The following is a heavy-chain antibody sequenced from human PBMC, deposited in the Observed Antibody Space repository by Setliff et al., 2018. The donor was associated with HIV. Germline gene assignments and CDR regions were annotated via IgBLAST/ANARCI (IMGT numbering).Heavy chain of an antibody. CDR1: GYIFTNYA. J-gene: IGHJ6*03. Sequence: ASVKVSCKASGYIFTNYAIHWVRQAPGQRLEWMGGFNAGNLNTKYSQKFQGRVTFTGDTSASTTYMELSSLRSEDTAVYYCARAYNIWSDYNYYYSYFMGVWGKGTAVTVSS. CDR2: FNAGNLNT. D-gene: IGHD3-3*01. CDR3: ARAYNIWSDYNYYYSYFMGV. V-gene: IGHV1-3*01.